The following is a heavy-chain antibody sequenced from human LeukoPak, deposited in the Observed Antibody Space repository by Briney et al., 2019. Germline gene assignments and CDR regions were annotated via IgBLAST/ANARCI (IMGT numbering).Heavy chain of an antibody. CDR2: IYHSGST. V-gene: IGHV4-38-2*01. CDR1: GYSISSGYY. J-gene: IGHJ4*02. Sequence: SETLSLTCAVSGYSISSGYYCGWIRQPPPKGLEWVGGIYHSGSTYYNTSLKSRVHISVGTSKTQFSLKLSSVTAADTAVYYCASDSSGWYLGGPFDYWGQGTLVTVSS. D-gene: IGHD6-19*01. CDR3: ASDSSGWYLGGPFDY.